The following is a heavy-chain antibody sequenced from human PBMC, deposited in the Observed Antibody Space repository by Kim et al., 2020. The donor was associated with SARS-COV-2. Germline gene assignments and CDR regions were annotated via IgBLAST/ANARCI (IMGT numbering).Heavy chain of an antibody. Sequence: SETLSLTCAVYGGSFSGYYWSWIRQPPGKGLEWIGEINHSGSTNYNPSLKSRVTISVDTSKNQFSLKLSSVTAADTAVYYCARVWTGYSSSWTRAGGWFDRWGQGTLVTVSS. V-gene: IGHV4-34*01. CDR3: ARVWTGYSSSWTRAGGWFDR. CDR2: INHSGST. J-gene: IGHJ5*02. D-gene: IGHD6-13*01. CDR1: GGSFSGYY.